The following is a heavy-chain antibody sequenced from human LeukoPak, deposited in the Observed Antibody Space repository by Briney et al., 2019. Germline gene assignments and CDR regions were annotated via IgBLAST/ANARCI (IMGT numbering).Heavy chain of an antibody. J-gene: IGHJ6*02. CDR3: ARGQDIVVVVAATPLYYYYGMDV. V-gene: IGHV1-2*02. CDR2: INPNSGGT. Sequence: ASVKVSCKASGYTFTGYYMHWVRQAPGQGLEWMGWINPNSGGTNYAQKFQGRVTMTRDTSISTAYMELSRLRSDDTAVYYCARGQDIVVVVAATPLYYYYGMDVWGQGTTVTVSS. D-gene: IGHD2-15*01. CDR1: GYTFTGYY.